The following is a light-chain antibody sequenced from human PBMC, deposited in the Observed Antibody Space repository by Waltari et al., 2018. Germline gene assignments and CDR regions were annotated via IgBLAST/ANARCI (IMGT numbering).Light chain of an antibody. CDR1: QSIGSW. J-gene: IGKJ2*01. CDR3: QQYDSFSYT. CDR2: EAS. V-gene: IGKV1-5*03. Sequence: DIQMTQSPSTLPASVGDRVTITCRASQSIGSWLAWYQQKPGKAPNLLIYEASNLESGVPSRFTGSGSGTEFTLTINSLQPDDFATYYCQQYDSFSYTFGQGTKVQIK.